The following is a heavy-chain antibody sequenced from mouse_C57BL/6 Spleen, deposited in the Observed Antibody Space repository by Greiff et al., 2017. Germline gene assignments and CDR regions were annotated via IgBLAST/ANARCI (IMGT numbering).Heavy chain of an antibody. D-gene: IGHD2-2*01. J-gene: IGHJ3*01. V-gene: IGHV5-6*01. CDR3: AKHGDVYGNACFAY. Sequence: EVQGVESGGDLVRPGGSLKLSCAASGFTFSSYGMSWVSQTPDKRLEWVATISSGGSNTYYPNSVKGRITISRDNAKNTLYLQMSSLESEDTAMYYCAKHGDVYGNACFAYWGKGTPVTVSA. CDR2: ISSGGSNT. CDR1: GFTFSSYG.